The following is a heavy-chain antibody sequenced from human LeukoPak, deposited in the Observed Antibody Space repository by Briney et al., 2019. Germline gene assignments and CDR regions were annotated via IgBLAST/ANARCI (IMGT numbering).Heavy chain of an antibody. D-gene: IGHD5-18*01. CDR3: ARGGYGWTFKQ. CDR2: INSGGGTI. CDR1: GFSFSDNF. Sequence: GGSLRLSCTASGFSFSDNFMGWIRQAPGKGLEWVSYINSGGGTIHYSDSVKGRFSISRDNSKNSLFLQMNRLTSHDTAVYYCARGGYGWTFKQWGQGTLVSVSS. J-gene: IGHJ4*02. V-gene: IGHV3-11*01.